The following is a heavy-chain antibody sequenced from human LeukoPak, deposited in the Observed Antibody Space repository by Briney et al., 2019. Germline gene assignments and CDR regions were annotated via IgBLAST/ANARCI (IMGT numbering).Heavy chain of an antibody. J-gene: IGHJ4*02. CDR3: ARGPTSSSWYDLEIYYSDY. Sequence: PSETLSLTCTVSGGSISSSSYYWGWIRQPPGKGLEWIGSIYYSGSTYYNPSLKSRVTISVDTSKNQFSLKLSSVTAADTAVYYCARGPTSSSWYDLEIYYSDYWGQGTLVTVSS. D-gene: IGHD6-13*01. CDR2: IYYSGST. CDR1: GGSISSSSYY. V-gene: IGHV4-39*01.